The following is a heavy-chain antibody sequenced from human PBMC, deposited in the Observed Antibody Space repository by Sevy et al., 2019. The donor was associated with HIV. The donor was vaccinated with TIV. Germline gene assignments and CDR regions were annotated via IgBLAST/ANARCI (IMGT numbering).Heavy chain of an antibody. D-gene: IGHD1-1*01. CDR1: GFTFSSYS. Sequence: GGSLRLSCAASGFTFSSYSMNWVRQAPGKGLEWVSYIISSSSTIYYADSVKGRFTISRDNAKNSLYLQMNSLRDEDTAVYYCARDDGTPELYYDYYMDVWGKGTTVTVSS. CDR3: ARDDGTPELYYDYYMDV. J-gene: IGHJ6*03. V-gene: IGHV3-48*02. CDR2: IISSSSTI.